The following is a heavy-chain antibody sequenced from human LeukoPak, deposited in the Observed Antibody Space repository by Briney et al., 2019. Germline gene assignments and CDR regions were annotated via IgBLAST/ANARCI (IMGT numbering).Heavy chain of an antibody. J-gene: IGHJ2*01. V-gene: IGHV4-59*01. CDR1: GDSISSYY. Sequence: SETLSLTCSVSGDSISSYYWSWIRQPPGKGLEWIGCIYYSGSTNYNPSLKSRVTISIDASKNQFSLNLTSLTAADTAVYYCAREKWGAYWYFDLWGRGTLVTVSS. CDR2: IYYSGST. CDR3: AREKWGAYWYFDL. D-gene: IGHD1-26*01.